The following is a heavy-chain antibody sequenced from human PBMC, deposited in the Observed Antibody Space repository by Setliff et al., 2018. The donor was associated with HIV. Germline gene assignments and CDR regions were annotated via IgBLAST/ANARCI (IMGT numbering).Heavy chain of an antibody. V-gene: IGHV3-30*04. CDR2: ISFDGKSK. Sequence: GGSLRLSCAASGFTFSSYAIHCVRQAPGRGLEWVAVISFDGKSKYYADSVRGRFTISRDDSKNTPYLQMNSLRAEDTAMYYCARDKAVNSWSGYYTPTYMDVWGKGTMVTVSS. CDR1: GFTFSSYA. CDR3: ARDKAVNSWSGYYTPTYMDV. D-gene: IGHD3-3*01. J-gene: IGHJ6*03.